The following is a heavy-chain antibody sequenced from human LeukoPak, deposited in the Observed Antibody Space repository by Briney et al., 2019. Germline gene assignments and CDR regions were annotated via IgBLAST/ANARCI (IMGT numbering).Heavy chain of an antibody. D-gene: IGHD3-10*01. J-gene: IGHJ4*02. Sequence: GASVKVSCKSSGYTFTGYYMHWVRQAPGQGLEWMGRINPNSGGTNYAQKFQGRVTMTRDTSISTAYMELSRLRSDDTAVYYCARGGPGGSGSHYNIDYWGQGTLVTVSS. CDR1: GYTFTGYY. CDR3: ARGGPGGSGSHYNIDY. V-gene: IGHV1-2*06. CDR2: INPNSGGT.